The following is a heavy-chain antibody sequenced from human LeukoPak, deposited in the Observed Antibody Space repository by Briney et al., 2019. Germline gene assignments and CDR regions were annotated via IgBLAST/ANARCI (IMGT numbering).Heavy chain of an antibody. CDR3: ARDLGPGDFWSGYYTGNYGMDV. J-gene: IGHJ6*02. D-gene: IGHD3-3*01. Sequence: PSETLSLTCTVSGGSISSGGYYWSWILQHPGKGLEWIGYIYYSGSTYYNPSLKRRVTISVDTSKNQFSLKLSSVTAADTAVYYCARDLGPGDFWSGYYTGNYGMDVWGQGTTVTVSS. CDR2: IYYSGST. CDR1: GGSISSGGYY. V-gene: IGHV4-31*03.